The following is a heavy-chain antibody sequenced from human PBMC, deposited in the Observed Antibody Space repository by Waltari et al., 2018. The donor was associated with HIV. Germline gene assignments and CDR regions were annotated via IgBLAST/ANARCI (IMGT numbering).Heavy chain of an antibody. CDR1: GGSFSGYY. D-gene: IGHD6-13*01. CDR3: ARGKGAASRDWFDP. J-gene: IGHJ5*02. Sequence: QVQLQQWGAGLLKPSETLSLTCAVYGGSFSGYYWSWIRQPPGEGLGWIGEINHSGSTNYNPALKSRVTISVDTSKNQFSLKLSSVTAADTAVYYCARGKGAASRDWFDPWGQGTLVTVSS. CDR2: INHSGST. V-gene: IGHV4-34*01.